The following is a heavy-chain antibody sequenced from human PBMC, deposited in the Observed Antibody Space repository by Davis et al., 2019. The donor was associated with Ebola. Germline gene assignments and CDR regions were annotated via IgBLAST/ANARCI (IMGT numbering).Heavy chain of an antibody. CDR1: GFTVSSNY. V-gene: IGHV3-53*01. D-gene: IGHD1-1*01. J-gene: IGHJ4*02. CDR3: AKSDWNDVSDY. CDR2: IYSGGST. Sequence: GESLKISCAASGFTVSSNYMSWVRQAPGKGLEWVSVIYSGGSTYYADSVKGRFTISRDNSKNTLFLQMSSLRADDTAVFYCAKSDWNDVSDYWGQGTLVTVSS.